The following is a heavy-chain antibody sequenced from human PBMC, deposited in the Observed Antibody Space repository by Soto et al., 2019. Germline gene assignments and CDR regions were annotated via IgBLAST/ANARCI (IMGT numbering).Heavy chain of an antibody. V-gene: IGHV3-74*01. CDR1: GFTFSSYW. Sequence: GGSLRLSCAASGFTFSSYWMHWFRQAPGKGLVWVSRINTDGTSTSYADSVKGRFTVSRDNAKNTLYLQMNSLRVEDTAVYYCSRAGRGWYDPHFDYWDHGTLVTVS. CDR3: SRAGRGWYDPHFDY. J-gene: IGHJ4*01. D-gene: IGHD6-19*01. CDR2: INTDGTST.